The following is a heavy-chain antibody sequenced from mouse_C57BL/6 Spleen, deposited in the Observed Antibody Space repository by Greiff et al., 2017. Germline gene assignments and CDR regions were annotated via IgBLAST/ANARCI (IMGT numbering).Heavy chain of an antibody. V-gene: IGHV1-69*01. D-gene: IGHD4-1*01. Sequence: QVQLQQSGAELVMPGASVKLSCKASGYTFTSYWMHWVKQRPGQGLEWIGEIDPSDSYTNYNQKFKGKSTLTVDKSSSTAYMQLSSLTSEDSAVYYCAITGTDYWGQGTTLTVSS. CDR2: IDPSDSYT. CDR1: GYTFTSYW. J-gene: IGHJ2*01. CDR3: AITGTDY.